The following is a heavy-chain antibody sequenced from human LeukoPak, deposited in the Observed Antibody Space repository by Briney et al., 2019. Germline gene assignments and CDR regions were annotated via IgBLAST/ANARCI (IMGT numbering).Heavy chain of an antibody. J-gene: IGHJ4*02. CDR3: ARDMRGGNSYYFDS. CDR1: GNSINRGYY. V-gene: IGHV4-38-2*02. Sequence: SETLSLTCTVSGNSINRGYYWGWIRQPPGKRVEWIGSFYHSVSTYYNPSLKSRVTISVDTSKNQFSLKLSSVTAADTAVYYCARDMRGGNSYYFDSWGQGTLVTVSS. CDR2: FYHSVST. D-gene: IGHD4-23*01.